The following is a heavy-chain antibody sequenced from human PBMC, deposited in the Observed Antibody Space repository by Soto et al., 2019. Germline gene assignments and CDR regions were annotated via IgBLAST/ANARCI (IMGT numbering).Heavy chain of an antibody. CDR1: GFTFSSYA. V-gene: IGHV3-23*01. D-gene: IGHD1-20*01. Sequence: EVQLLESGGGLVQPGGSLRLSCAASGFTFSSYAMSWVRQAPGKGLEGVSAISGSGGSTYYADSVKGRFTISRDNSKNTLYLQMNSVRAEDTAVYYCANLSPYNWNDSGVDYWGQGTLVTVSS. CDR3: ANLSPYNWNDSGVDY. J-gene: IGHJ4*02. CDR2: ISGSGGST.